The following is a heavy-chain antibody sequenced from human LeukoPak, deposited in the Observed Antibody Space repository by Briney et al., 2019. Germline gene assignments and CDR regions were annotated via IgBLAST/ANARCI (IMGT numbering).Heavy chain of an antibody. J-gene: IGHJ4*02. D-gene: IGHD3-16*01. CDR1: GYTFTSYG. CDR2: ISAYNGNT. CDR3: ARDECYDYVWGSYGYLY. V-gene: IGHV1-18*01. Sequence: ASVKVSCKASGYTFTSYGISWVRQAPGQGLEWMGWISAYNGNTNYAQKLQGRVTMTTDTSTSTAYMELRSLRSDDTAVYYCARDECYDYVWGSYGYLYWGQGTLVTVSS.